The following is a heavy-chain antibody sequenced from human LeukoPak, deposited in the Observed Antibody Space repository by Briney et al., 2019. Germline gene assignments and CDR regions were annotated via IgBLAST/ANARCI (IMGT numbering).Heavy chain of an antibody. Sequence: PGGSLRLSCAASGFTFSSYGMHWVRQAPGKGLGRVALIWNDGSNKYYADSVKGLFTISRDNSKISLYLKMVSLRDEATDVYSCARSYYYGSGSYYNFDPWGQGTLVTVSS. CDR2: IWNDGSNK. CDR1: GFTFSSYG. D-gene: IGHD3-10*01. J-gene: IGHJ5*02. V-gene: IGHV3-33*01. CDR3: ARSYYYGSGSYYNFDP.